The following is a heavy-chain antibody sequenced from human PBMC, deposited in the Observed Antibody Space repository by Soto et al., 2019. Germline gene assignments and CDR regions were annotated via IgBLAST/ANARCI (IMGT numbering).Heavy chain of an antibody. CDR3: ARAMVVTQNWFDP. J-gene: IGHJ5*02. CDR1: GGSISSGGYS. CDR2: IYHSGST. Sequence: PSETLSLTCAVSGGSISSGGYSWSWIRQPPGKGLEWIGYIYHSGSTYYNPSLKSRVTISVDRSKNQFSLKLSSVTAADTAVYYGARAMVVTQNWFDPWGQRTLVTVSS. V-gene: IGHV4-30-2*01. D-gene: IGHD2-21*02.